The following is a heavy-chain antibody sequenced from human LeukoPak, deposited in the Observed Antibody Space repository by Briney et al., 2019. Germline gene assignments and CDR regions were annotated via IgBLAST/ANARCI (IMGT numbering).Heavy chain of an antibody. CDR3: ARNNVYGDYDY. D-gene: IGHD4-17*01. V-gene: IGHV4-59*01. J-gene: IGHJ4*02. Sequence: PSETLSLTCTVSGGSISSYYWSWIRQPPGKGLEWIGYIYYSGSTNYNPPLKSRVTISVDTSKNQFSLKLSSVTAADTAVYYCARNNVYGDYDYWGQGTLVTVSS. CDR1: GGSISSYY. CDR2: IYYSGST.